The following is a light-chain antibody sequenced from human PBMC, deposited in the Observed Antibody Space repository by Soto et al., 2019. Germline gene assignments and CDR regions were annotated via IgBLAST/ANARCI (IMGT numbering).Light chain of an antibody. CDR2: GAS. CDR3: QQHDQGWT. V-gene: IGKV3-15*01. J-gene: IGKJ1*01. CDR1: QSVSTK. Sequence: EMVMTQSPATLSVSLGERATLSCRASQSVSTKLVWYQQKPGQAPRLLIYGASTRATVIPARFSGSGSGTEFTLTISSLQSEYFAVYYCQQHDQGWTFGQGTKVEIK.